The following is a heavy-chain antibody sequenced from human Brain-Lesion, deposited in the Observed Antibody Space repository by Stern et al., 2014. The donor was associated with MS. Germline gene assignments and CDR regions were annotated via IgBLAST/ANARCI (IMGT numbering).Heavy chain of an antibody. J-gene: IGHJ6*02. D-gene: IGHD2-2*01. Sequence: VHLVESGPGLVKPSQTLSLSCTVSGGSISSGGYYWSWIRQPAGKGLEWIGRIFNSGSTSYNPSLKRRVTISIDTSKNQFSLRLNSMTAADTAVYYCARGRVVPGFQYYATDVWGQGTTVSVSS. V-gene: IGHV4-61*02. CDR1: GGSISSGGYY. CDR2: IFNSGST. CDR3: ARGRVVPGFQYYATDV.